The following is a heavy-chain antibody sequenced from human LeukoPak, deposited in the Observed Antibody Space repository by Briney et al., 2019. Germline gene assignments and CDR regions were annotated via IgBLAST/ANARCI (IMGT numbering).Heavy chain of an antibody. D-gene: IGHD3-22*01. CDR2: FYYSGIS. CDR1: GASIISHY. CDR3: ARAAGDASGYYSDY. V-gene: IGHV4-59*11. Sequence: PSETLSLTCTVSGASIISHYWGWIRQPPGKGLEWIGYFYYSGISNYNPSLKSRVTMAVDTSKSQFSLNLTSVTAADTAFYYCARAAGDASGYYSDYWGQGTLVTVSS. J-gene: IGHJ4*02.